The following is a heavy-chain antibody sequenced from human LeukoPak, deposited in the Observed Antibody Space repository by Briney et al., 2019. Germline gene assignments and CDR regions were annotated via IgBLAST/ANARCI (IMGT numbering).Heavy chain of an antibody. CDR1: GGTFSSFA. Sequence: ASVKVSCKASGGTFSSFAISWVRQAPGQGLEWMGWINPNSGGTNYAQKFQGRVTMTRDTSISTAYMELSRLRTDDTAVYYCAKGRLADYWGQGTLVTVSS. V-gene: IGHV1-2*02. CDR2: INPNSGGT. D-gene: IGHD3-3*02. CDR3: AKGRLADY. J-gene: IGHJ4*02.